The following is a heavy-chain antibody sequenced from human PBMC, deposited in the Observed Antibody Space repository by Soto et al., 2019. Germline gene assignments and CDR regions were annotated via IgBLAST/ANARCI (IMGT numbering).Heavy chain of an antibody. J-gene: IGHJ4*02. V-gene: IGHV2-5*02. CDR2: IYWDDDK. D-gene: IGHD4-17*01. Sequence: QITLKESGPTLVRPAQPLTLTCAFSGFSLTSSDMGVTCIRQPPGKALEWLALIYWDDDKRYSPSLKDRLAISKDTSKNQVVLTITNVDPVDTATYFCAHAGDYDLLTFDHWGPGTLVTVSS. CDR3: AHAGDYDLLTFDH. CDR1: GFSLTSSDMG.